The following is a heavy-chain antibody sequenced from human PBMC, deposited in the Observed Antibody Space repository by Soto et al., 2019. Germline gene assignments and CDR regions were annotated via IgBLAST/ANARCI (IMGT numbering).Heavy chain of an antibody. V-gene: IGHV3-23*01. D-gene: IGHD5-18*01. CDR2: ISGSGGST. CDR1: GFTFSSYA. Sequence: PGGSLRLSCAASGFTFSSYAMSWVRQAPGKGLEWVSAISGSGGSTYYADSVKGRFTISRDNSKNTLYLQMNSLRAEDTAVYYCANIPWIQLWIDHWGQGTLVTVSS. J-gene: IGHJ4*02. CDR3: ANIPWIQLWIDH.